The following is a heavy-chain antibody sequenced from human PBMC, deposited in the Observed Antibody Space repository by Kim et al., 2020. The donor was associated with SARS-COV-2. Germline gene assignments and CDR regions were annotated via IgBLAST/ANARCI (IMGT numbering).Heavy chain of an antibody. Sequence: GGSLRLSCAASGFTFSSYGMHWVRQAPGKGLEWVAVIWYDGSNKYYADSVKGRFTISRDNSKNTLYLQMNSLRAEDTAVYYCAKDSMPEDYGDPYYFDYWGQGTLVTVSS. J-gene: IGHJ4*02. CDR3: AKDSMPEDYGDPYYFDY. D-gene: IGHD4-17*01. CDR1: GFTFSSYG. CDR2: IWYDGSNK. V-gene: IGHV3-33*06.